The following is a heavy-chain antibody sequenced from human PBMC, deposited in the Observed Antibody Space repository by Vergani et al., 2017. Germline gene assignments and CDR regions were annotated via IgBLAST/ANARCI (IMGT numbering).Heavy chain of an antibody. CDR3: ARDRCSGGSCYRDYGMDV. J-gene: IGHJ6*02. V-gene: IGHV3-21*01. D-gene: IGHD2-15*01. Sequence: EVQLVESGGGLVQPGGSLRLSCAASGFTFSSYWMSWVRQAPGKGLEWVSSISSSSSYIYYADSVKGRFTISRDNAKNSLYLQMNSLRAEDTAVYYCARDRCSGGSCYRDYGMDVWGQGTTVTVSS. CDR1: GFTFSSYW. CDR2: ISSSSSYI.